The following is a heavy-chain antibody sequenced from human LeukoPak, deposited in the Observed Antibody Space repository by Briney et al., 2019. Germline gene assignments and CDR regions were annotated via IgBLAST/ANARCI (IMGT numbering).Heavy chain of an antibody. CDR3: TISWFHDY. CDR1: GFTFDDYA. CDR2: ISWNSGSI. Sequence: GRSLRLSCAASGFTFDDYAMHWVRQAPGKGLEWVSGISWNSGSIGYADSVKGRFTISRDNAKNSLYLQMNSLRAEDTAMYYCTISWFHDYWGQGTLVTVSS. D-gene: IGHD6-13*01. V-gene: IGHV3-9*01. J-gene: IGHJ4*02.